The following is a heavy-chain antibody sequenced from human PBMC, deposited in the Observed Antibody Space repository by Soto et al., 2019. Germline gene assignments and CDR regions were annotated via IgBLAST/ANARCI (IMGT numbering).Heavy chain of an antibody. CDR1: RFNFIAYG. Sequence: WGSLRLSCAASRFNFIAYGMHCCRHSPGKGLEWVAGISYDGVNKFYSASMKGRLTVSRDNAKNTFYLQMNSLRPADTALYYCAKARYASGWSGLDTWGQGALVTVSS. J-gene: IGHJ5*02. CDR2: ISYDGVNK. V-gene: IGHV3-30*18. CDR3: AKARYASGWSGLDT. D-gene: IGHD6-19*01.